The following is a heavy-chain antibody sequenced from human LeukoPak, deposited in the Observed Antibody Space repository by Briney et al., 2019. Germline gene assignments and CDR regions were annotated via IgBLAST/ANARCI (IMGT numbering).Heavy chain of an antibody. J-gene: IGHJ5*02. D-gene: IGHD3-16*01. CDR2: IIPIFGTA. Sequence: SVKVSCKASGGTFISYAISWVRQAPGQGLEWMGGIIPIFGTANYAQKFQGRVTITADESTSTAYMELSSLRSEDTVVYCCARWRLRLGESFSARPNWFDPWGQGTLVTVSS. CDR1: GGTFISYA. V-gene: IGHV1-69*01. CDR3: ARWRLRLGESFSARPNWFDP.